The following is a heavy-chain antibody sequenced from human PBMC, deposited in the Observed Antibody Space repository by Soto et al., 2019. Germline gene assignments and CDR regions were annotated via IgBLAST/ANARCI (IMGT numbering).Heavy chain of an antibody. Sequence: QLQLHESGPGLVKPSETLSLTCTVSGSSISSSNYYWAWIRQPPGKGLEWIGSFYYTGSTYYNPSLKSRVTISVDTSKNQFSLKLSSVTAADTAVYYCARPIEGGSSGYYHWGQGTLVTVSS. V-gene: IGHV4-39*01. J-gene: IGHJ5*02. D-gene: IGHD3-22*01. CDR3: ARPIEGGSSGYYH. CDR1: GSSISSSNYY. CDR2: FYYTGST.